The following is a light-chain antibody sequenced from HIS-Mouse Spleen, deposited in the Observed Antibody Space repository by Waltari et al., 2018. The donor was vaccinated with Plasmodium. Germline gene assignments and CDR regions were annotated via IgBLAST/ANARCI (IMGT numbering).Light chain of an antibody. CDR1: SSDVGSYNL. Sequence: PGQSITISCTGTSSDVGSYNLVSWNQQHPGKAPKLMIYEGSKRPSGVSNRFSGSKSGNTASLTISGLQAEDEADYYCCSYAGSSTHVVFGGGTKLTVL. CDR2: EGS. CDR3: CSYAGSSTHVV. V-gene: IGLV2-23*01. J-gene: IGLJ2*01.